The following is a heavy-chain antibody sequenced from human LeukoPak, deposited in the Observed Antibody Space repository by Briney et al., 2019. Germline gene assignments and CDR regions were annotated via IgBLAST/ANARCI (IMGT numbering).Heavy chain of an antibody. Sequence: SETLSLTCTVSGGSISSSSYYWGWIRQPPGTGLEWIGSIYYSGSTYYNPSLKSRVTISVDTSKNQFSLKLSSVTAADTAVYYCARDRSYYYYMDVWGKGTTVTISS. CDR1: GGSISSSSYY. J-gene: IGHJ6*03. CDR2: IYYSGST. V-gene: IGHV4-39*07. CDR3: ARDRSYYYYMDV.